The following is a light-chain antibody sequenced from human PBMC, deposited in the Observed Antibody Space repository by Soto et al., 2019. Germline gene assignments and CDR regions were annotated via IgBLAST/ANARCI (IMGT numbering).Light chain of an antibody. J-gene: IGKJ1*01. CDR3: QQRET. Sequence: EIVLTQSPATLSLSPGERATLSCRARQRVSSYLAWYQQKPGQAPRVLIYEATNRGTGIPARFSGSGSGTDFTLTISSLEPEDFAVYYCQQRETFGQGTKVDIK. V-gene: IGKV3-11*01. CDR2: EAT. CDR1: QRVSSY.